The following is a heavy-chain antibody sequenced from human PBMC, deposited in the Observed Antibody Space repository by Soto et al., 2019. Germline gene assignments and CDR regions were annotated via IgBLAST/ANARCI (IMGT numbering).Heavy chain of an antibody. J-gene: IGHJ3*02. CDR2: IIPIFGTA. D-gene: IGHD6-6*01. CDR3: ARDRNPSRRAARPRAFDI. CDR1: GGTFSSYA. Sequence: SVKVSCKASGGTFSSYAISWVRQAPGQGLEWMGGIIPIFGTANYAQKFQGRVTITEDESTSTAYMELSSLRSEDTAMYYCARDRNPSRRAARPRAFDIWGQGTMVTVSS. V-gene: IGHV1-69*13.